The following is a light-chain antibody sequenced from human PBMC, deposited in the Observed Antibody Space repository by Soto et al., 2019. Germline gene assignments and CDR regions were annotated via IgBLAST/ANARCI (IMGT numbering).Light chain of an antibody. Sequence: DIVLTQSPGTLSLSPGERATLSCRASQSVSSSYLAWYQQKPGQAPRLLIYGASSRATGIPDRFSGSGSGTDFTLIISRLEPEDFAVYYCQQYGSSPRTFGQGTNVEIK. CDR1: QSVSSSY. CDR2: GAS. V-gene: IGKV3-20*01. J-gene: IGKJ1*01. CDR3: QQYGSSPRT.